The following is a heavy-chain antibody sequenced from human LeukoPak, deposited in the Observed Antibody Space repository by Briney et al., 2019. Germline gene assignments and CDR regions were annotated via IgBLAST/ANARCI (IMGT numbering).Heavy chain of an antibody. V-gene: IGHV3-23*01. Sequence: GGSLRLSCAASGFTFSNYAMSWVRQAPGKGLEWVSALSGSGGSAYYADSVKGRFTISRDNSKNTLYLQMNSLRADDTAVYYCAKGGSSGWYLGHFDYWGQGTPVTVSS. J-gene: IGHJ4*02. CDR2: LSGSGGSA. D-gene: IGHD6-19*01. CDR1: GFTFSNYA. CDR3: AKGGSSGWYLGHFDY.